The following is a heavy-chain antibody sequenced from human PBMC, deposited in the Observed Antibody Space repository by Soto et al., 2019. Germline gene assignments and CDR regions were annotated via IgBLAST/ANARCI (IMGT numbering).Heavy chain of an antibody. CDR1: GGSINNHY. V-gene: IGHV4-59*11. Sequence: SETLSLTCTVSGGSINNHYWSWIRQPPGKGLEWLGYVYYNGITNYNPSLKSRVTMSVDTSKNQLSLNPTSLTAADTAIYYCTRANWYSEYWGQGTLVTVSS. J-gene: IGHJ4*02. CDR3: TRANWYSEY. D-gene: IGHD7-27*01. CDR2: VYYNGIT.